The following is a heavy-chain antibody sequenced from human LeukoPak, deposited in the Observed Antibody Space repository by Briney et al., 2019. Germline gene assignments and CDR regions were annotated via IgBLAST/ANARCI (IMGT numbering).Heavy chain of an antibody. CDR1: GFPFETNS. CDR3: AKDCSQFNRVFDGFDS. D-gene: IGHD3-3*01. J-gene: IGHJ4*02. Sequence: PGGSLRLSCAPSGFPFETNSMSWVRQAPGKGLEWVETRSNSESFYAVSLTGRFNNSRDNTKNTVNLQMNRLRVEDTAIYYCAKDCSQFNRVFDGFDSWGQGTLVTVSS. CDR2: RSNSES. V-gene: IGHV3-23*01.